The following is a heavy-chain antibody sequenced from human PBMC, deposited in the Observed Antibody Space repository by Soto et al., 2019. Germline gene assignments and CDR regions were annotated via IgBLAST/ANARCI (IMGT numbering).Heavy chain of an antibody. V-gene: IGHV4-30-4*01. Sequence: QVQLQESGPGLVKPSQTLSLTCTVSGGSISSGDYYWSWIRQPPGKGLEWIGYIYYSGSTYYNPSLKSRVTISVDTSKNQFSLKLSSVTAADTAVYYCARDWGLLVPAATSWDYYGMDVWGQGTTVTVSS. D-gene: IGHD2-2*01. CDR2: IYYSGST. CDR3: ARDWGLLVPAATSWDYYGMDV. CDR1: GGSISSGDYY. J-gene: IGHJ6*02.